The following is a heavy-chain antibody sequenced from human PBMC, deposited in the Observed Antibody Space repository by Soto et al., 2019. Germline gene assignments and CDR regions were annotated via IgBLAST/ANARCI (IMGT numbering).Heavy chain of an antibody. CDR2: ISGSGGST. J-gene: IGHJ6*02. CDR3: SLTTSPTTPGYDRYYYYYGMDV. CDR1: GFPFSSYA. Sequence: GGSLRLSCASSGFPFSSYAMSWVRQAPGKGLEWVSAISGSGGSTYYADSVKGRFTISRDNSKNTLYLQMNSLRAEDTAVYYCSLTTSPTTPGYDRYYYYYGMDVWGQGTTVTVSS. V-gene: IGHV3-23*01. D-gene: IGHD3-22*01.